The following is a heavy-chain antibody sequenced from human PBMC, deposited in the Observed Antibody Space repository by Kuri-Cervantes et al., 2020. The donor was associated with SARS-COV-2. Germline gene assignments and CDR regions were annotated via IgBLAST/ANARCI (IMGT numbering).Heavy chain of an antibody. CDR1: GGSFSGYY. CDR2: INHSGST. J-gene: IGHJ2*01. V-gene: IGHV4-34*01. Sequence: SQTLSLTCAVYGGSFSGYYWSWIRQPPGKGLEWTGEINHSGSTNYNPSLKSRVTISVDTSKNRFSLKLSSVTAADTAVYYCARGRGIAAAGTGSPAPGYFDLWGRGTLVTVSS. D-gene: IGHD6-13*01. CDR3: ARGRGIAAAGTGSPAPGYFDL.